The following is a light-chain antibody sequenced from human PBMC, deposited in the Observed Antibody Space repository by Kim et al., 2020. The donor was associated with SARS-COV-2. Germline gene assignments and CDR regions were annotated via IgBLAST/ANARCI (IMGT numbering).Light chain of an antibody. J-gene: IGKJ2*01. CDR2: GAS. CDR1: QSISTY. CDR3: QQAYST. Sequence: DIQMTQSPSSLSASVGDRVTITCRASQSISTYLNWYQQKPGKAPKLLIYGASNLPSGVPSRFSGSGSGTEFTLTNSTFHPEDLGTYYCQQAYSTFGQGTKLEI. V-gene: IGKV1-39*01.